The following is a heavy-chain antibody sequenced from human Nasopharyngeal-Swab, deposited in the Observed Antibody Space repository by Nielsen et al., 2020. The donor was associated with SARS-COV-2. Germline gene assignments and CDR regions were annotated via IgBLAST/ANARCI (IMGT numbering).Heavy chain of an antibody. J-gene: IGHJ5*02. D-gene: IGHD1-26*01. Sequence: GESLKISCAASGFSFSSYWMTWVRQAPGKGLEWVANLNKDGSETYYVDSVKGRFTISRDNAKNSLFLQMNTLRGEDTAVYYCARVAVGATARYWFDPWGQGTLVTVSS. CDR2: LNKDGSET. V-gene: IGHV3-7*01. CDR3: ARVAVGATARYWFDP. CDR1: GFSFSSYW.